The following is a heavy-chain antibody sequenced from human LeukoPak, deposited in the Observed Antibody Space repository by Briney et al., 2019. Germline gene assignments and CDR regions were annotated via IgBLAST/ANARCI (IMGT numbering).Heavy chain of an antibody. CDR1: GFTFSSYG. J-gene: IGHJ1*01. CDR2: IRYDGSNK. V-gene: IGHV3-30*02. Sequence: PGGSLRLSCAASGFTFSSYGMHWVRQAPGKGLEWVAFIRYDGSNKYYADSVKGRFTISRDNSKNTLYLQMNSLRAEDTAVYYCVRDFSTVTTAYLHHWGQGTLLTVSS. D-gene: IGHD4-17*01. CDR3: VRDFSTVTTAYLHH.